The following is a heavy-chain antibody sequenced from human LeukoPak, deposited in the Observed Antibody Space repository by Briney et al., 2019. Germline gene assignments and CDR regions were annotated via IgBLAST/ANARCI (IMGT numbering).Heavy chain of an antibody. Sequence: GESLKISCTGSGYIFTTYWIGWVRQMPGKGLEWMGIIHPGDSDTRYSPSFQGQVTISADKSISTAYLQWNTLKASDTAMYYCARQPRAGYDFDQWGQGTLVTVSS. CDR1: GYIFTTYW. D-gene: IGHD2-2*01. CDR3: ARQPRAGYDFDQ. J-gene: IGHJ4*02. CDR2: IHPGDSDT. V-gene: IGHV5-51*01.